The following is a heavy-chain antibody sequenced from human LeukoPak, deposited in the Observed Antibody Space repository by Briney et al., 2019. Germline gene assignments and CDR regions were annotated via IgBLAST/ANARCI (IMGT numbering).Heavy chain of an antibody. CDR1: GFSFNDYA. D-gene: IGHD6-19*01. V-gene: IGHV3-23*01. Sequence: PGGSLRLSCAASGFSFNDYAMSWVRQAPGKGLEWVSGISGSGGTTYYADSVKGRFTVSRDNSKNTLYLQMDGLRAEDTAVYYCAKDRRQWLTYFDYWGQGTLVTVSS. CDR2: ISGSGGTT. J-gene: IGHJ4*02. CDR3: AKDRRQWLTYFDY.